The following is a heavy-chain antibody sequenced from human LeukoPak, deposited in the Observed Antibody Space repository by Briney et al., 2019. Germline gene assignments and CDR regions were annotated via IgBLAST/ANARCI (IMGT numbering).Heavy chain of an antibody. J-gene: IGHJ2*01. CDR3: ARTRITMIVPQTHWYFDL. CDR2: INHSGST. Sequence: SETLSLTCTVSGGSISSYYWSWIRQPPGKGLEWIGEINHSGSTNYNPSLKSRVTISVDTSKNQFSLKLSSVTAADTAVYYCARTRITMIVPQTHWYFDLWGRGTLVTVSS. V-gene: IGHV4-34*01. CDR1: GGSISSYY. D-gene: IGHD3-22*01.